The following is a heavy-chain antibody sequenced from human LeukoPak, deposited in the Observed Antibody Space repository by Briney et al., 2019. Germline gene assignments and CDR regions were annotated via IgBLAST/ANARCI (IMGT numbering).Heavy chain of an antibody. J-gene: IGHJ4*02. D-gene: IGHD3-3*01. CDR3: ARDWPYWGQPTYYDFWSGYPYYFDY. CDR2: ISAYNGNT. CDR1: GYTFTTYD. V-gene: IGHV1-18*01. Sequence: PWASVKVSCKASGYTFTTYDISWVRQAPGQGLQWMGWISAYNGNTKYAQKLQGRVTMTTDTSTSTAYMELRSLRSDGTAVYYCARDWPYWGQPTYYDFWSGYPYYFDYWGQGTLVTVSS.